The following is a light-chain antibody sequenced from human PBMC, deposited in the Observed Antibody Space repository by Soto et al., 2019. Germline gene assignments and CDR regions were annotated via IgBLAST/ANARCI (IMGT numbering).Light chain of an antibody. CDR2: GTS. CDR1: QTISGSY. CDR3: QHYGTSVLT. Sequence: EIVLTQSPGTLTLSPGERATLSCRASQTISGSYLAWYQQRPGQAPRLLMFGTSSRAAGIPDRFSGSGSGTDFTLAINRLEPEDAAVYYCQHYGTSVLTFGPGTKVDIK. V-gene: IGKV3-20*01. J-gene: IGKJ3*01.